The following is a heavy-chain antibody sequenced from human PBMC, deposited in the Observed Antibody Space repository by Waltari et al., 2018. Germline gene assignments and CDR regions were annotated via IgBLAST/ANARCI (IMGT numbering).Heavy chain of an antibody. Sequence: EVQLVESGGGLVKPGESLRLSCGASGFTFSNAWMSWVRQATGKGLGWGGRIKSKTDGGTTDYAAPVKGRFTISRDDSKNTVYLQMNSLKSEDTAVYYCATIHHLPFIWGQGTMVTVSS. CDR1: GFTFSNAW. CDR3: ATIHHLPFI. D-gene: IGHD3-3*02. J-gene: IGHJ3*02. V-gene: IGHV3-15*01. CDR2: IKSKTDGGTT.